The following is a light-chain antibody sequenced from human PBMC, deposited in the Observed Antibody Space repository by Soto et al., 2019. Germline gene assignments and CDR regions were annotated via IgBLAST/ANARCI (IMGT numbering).Light chain of an antibody. CDR1: QSVSNNY. V-gene: IGKV3-20*01. CDR2: GAS. J-gene: IGKJ1*01. CDR3: QLYGSSGT. Sequence: EIVWKQSPGTLSLSPGERATLFCRASQSVSNNYLAWYKQKPGQAPRLLIYGASNRATGIPDRFSDSGTRTDFALSVCRLKPEDFAVYDCQLYGSSGTFRLATKGDIK.